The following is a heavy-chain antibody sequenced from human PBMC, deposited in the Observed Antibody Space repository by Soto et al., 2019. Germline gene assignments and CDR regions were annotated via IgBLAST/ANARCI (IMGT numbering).Heavy chain of an antibody. CDR2: FHYTGIS. CDR3: ARGASNWQYFDY. CDR1: GGSISSGGYY. V-gene: IGHV4-61*08. Sequence: SETLSLICTVSGGSISSGGYYWSWIRQHPGKGLEWIGYFHYTGISNYNSSLQSRVAMSLDTSKNQFSLKLSSVSAADTAIYYCARGASNWQYFDYWGQGALVTVSS. J-gene: IGHJ4*02. D-gene: IGHD4-4*01.